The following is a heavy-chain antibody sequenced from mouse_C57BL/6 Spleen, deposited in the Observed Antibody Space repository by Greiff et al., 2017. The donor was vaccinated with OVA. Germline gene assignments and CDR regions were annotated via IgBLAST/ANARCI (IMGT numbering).Heavy chain of an antibody. J-gene: IGHJ2*01. CDR3: ASWGRGRENY. D-gene: IGHD3-3*01. V-gene: IGHV1-52*01. CDR2: IDPSDSET. Sequence: QVQLKQPGAELVRPGSSVKLSCKASGYTFTSYWMHWVKQRPIQGLEWIGNIDPSDSETHYNQKFKDKATLTVDKSSSTAYMQLSSLTSEDSAVYYCASWGRGRENYWGQGTTLTVSS. CDR1: GYTFTSYW.